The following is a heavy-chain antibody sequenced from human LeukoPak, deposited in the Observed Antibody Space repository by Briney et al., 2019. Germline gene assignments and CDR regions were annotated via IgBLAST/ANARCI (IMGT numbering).Heavy chain of an antibody. Sequence: GGSLKLSCAASGFTFSGSAMHWVRQASGKGLEWVGRIRSKANSYATAYAASVKGRFTISRDDSKNTAYLQMNSLKTEDTAVYYCTRVVPAAISVENWFDPWGQGTLVTVSS. CDR1: GFTFSGSA. CDR3: TRVVPAAISVENWFDP. J-gene: IGHJ5*02. D-gene: IGHD2-2*02. CDR2: IRSKANSYAT. V-gene: IGHV3-73*01.